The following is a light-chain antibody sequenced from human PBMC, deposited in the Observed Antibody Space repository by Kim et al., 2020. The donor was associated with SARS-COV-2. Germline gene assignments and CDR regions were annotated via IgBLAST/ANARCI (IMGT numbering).Light chain of an antibody. CDR1: QSVSSSY. CDR2: GAS. Sequence: EIVLTQSPGTLSLSPGERATLSCRASQSVSSSYLAWYQQKPGQAPRLLIYGASSRATGIPDRFSGSGSGTDFILTISRLQPEDIATYYCQQYDNLPPTFGQGTKLEI. CDR3: QQYDNLPPT. J-gene: IGKJ2*01. V-gene: IGKV3-20*01.